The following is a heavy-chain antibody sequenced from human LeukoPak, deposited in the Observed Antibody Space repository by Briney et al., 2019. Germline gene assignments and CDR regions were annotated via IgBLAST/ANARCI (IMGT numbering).Heavy chain of an antibody. CDR3: ARAPLPITMIVVAPYYFDY. J-gene: IGHJ4*02. V-gene: IGHV1-3*01. CDR2: INAGNGNT. CDR1: GGTFSSYA. Sequence: ASVKVSCKASGGTFSSYAINWVRQAPGQRLEWMGWINAGNGNTKYSQKFQGRVTITRDTSASTAYMELSSLRSEDTAVYYCARAPLPITMIVVAPYYFDYWGQGTLVTVSS. D-gene: IGHD3-22*01.